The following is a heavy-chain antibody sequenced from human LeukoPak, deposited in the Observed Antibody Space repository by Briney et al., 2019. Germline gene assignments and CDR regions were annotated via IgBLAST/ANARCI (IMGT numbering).Heavy chain of an antibody. V-gene: IGHV4-39*01. CDR2: IYYSGST. J-gene: IGHJ4*02. CDR3: AGQVAVTHHRVGRVYYFDY. CDR1: GGSISSSSYY. D-gene: IGHD4-17*01. Sequence: SETLSLTCTVSGGSISSSSYYWGWIRQPPGKGLEWIGSIYYSGSTYYNPSLKSRVTISVDTSKNQFSLKLSSVTAADTAVYYCAGQVAVTHHRVGRVYYFDYWGQGTLVTVSS.